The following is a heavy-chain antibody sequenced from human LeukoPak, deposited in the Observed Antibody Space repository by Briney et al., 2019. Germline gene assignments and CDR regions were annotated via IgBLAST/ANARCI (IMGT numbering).Heavy chain of an antibody. CDR2: IYYSGST. D-gene: IGHD2-2*01. CDR3: ARGAYDWYFDL. J-gene: IGHJ2*01. CDR1: GGSISSSSYY. Sequence: SETLSLTCTVSGGSISSSSYYWGWIRQPPGKGLEWIGSIYYSGSTYYNPSLKSRVTISVDTSKNQFSLKLSSVTAADTAVYYCARGAYDWYFDLWGRGTLVTVSS. V-gene: IGHV4-39*07.